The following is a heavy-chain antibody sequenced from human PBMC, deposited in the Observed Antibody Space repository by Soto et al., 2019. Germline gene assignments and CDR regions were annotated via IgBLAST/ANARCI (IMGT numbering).Heavy chain of an antibody. J-gene: IGHJ4*02. CDR1: GGSISGYY. CDR3: AREPLAHSYFDL. CDR2: MYNSEGT. Sequence: SETLSLTCTVSGGSISGYYWSWIRQPAGKGLEWIGRMYNSEGTNYNPSLKSRVTMSMDTSKNQFSLKLTSVTAADTAVYFCAREPLAHSYFDLWGQGTLVTVSS. V-gene: IGHV4-4*07.